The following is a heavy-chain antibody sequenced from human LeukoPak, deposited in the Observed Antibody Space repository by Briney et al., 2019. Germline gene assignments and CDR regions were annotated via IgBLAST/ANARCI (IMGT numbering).Heavy chain of an antibody. CDR3: ARGPVAVAGTGGYFDY. CDR2: INHSGST. J-gene: IGHJ4*02. D-gene: IGHD6-19*01. CDR1: GGSFSGYY. Sequence: SETLSLTCAVYGGSFSGYYWSWIRQPPGKGLEWIGEINHSGSTTYNPSLKSRVTISVDTSKNQFSLKLSSVTAADTAVYYCARGPVAVAGTGGYFDYWGQGTLVTVSS. V-gene: IGHV4-34*01.